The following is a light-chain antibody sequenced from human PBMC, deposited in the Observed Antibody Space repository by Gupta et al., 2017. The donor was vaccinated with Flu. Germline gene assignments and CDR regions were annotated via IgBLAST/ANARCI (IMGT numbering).Light chain of an antibody. CDR2: DAS. V-gene: IGKV3-11*01. J-gene: IGKJ3*01. CDR1: QSVSSY. Sequence: EIVLTQSPATLSLSPGERATLSCRASQSVSSYLAGYQQKPGQAPRLLIYDASNRATGIPARCSGSGSGTDFTLTISSLEPEDFAAYYCQQRSNWSFTFGPGTKVDIK. CDR3: QQRSNWSFT.